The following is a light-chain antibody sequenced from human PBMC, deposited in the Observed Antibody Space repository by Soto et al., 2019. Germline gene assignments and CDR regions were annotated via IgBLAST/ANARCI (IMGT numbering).Light chain of an antibody. CDR3: QQYGSSPRT. CDR2: GAS. CDR1: QSVSSSY. Sequence: EILLTQSPGTLSLSPGERATLSCRASQSVSSSYLAWYQQKPGQPPMLLIYGASSRATGIPDRFSGSGSGTDFTLTISRLEPEDVAMYYCQQYGSSPRTFGQGTKVEIK. J-gene: IGKJ1*01. V-gene: IGKV3-20*01.